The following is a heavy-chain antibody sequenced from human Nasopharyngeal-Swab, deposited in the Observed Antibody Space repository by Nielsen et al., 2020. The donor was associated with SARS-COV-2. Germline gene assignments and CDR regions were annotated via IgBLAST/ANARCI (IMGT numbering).Heavy chain of an antibody. CDR3: ARDAPAHYGAFY. V-gene: IGHV3-30*03. CDR1: GFTFSSFG. J-gene: IGHJ4*02. CDR2: IAHDASNE. D-gene: IGHD4-17*01. Sequence: GASLKISCAASGFTFSSFGMHWVCQAPGKGLEWVAFIAHDASNEYYGDSVKGRFSISRDSSKNTLYLQMDSLRGEDTAVYYCARDAPAHYGAFYWGRGTLVTVSS.